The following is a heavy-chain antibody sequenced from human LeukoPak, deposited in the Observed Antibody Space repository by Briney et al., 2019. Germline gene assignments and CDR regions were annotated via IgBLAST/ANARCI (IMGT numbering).Heavy chain of an antibody. CDR2: INPSGGST. D-gene: IGHD4-11*01. V-gene: IGHV1-46*01. J-gene: IGHJ6*03. CDR1: GYTFTSYY. Sequence: ASVKVSCKASGYTFTSYYMHWVRQAPGQGLEWMGIINPSGGSTSYAQKFQGRVTMTRDTSTSTVYMELSSLRSEDTAVYYCARSAVTTDYYYYYYMDVWGKGTTVTVSS. CDR3: ARSAVTTDYYYYYYMDV.